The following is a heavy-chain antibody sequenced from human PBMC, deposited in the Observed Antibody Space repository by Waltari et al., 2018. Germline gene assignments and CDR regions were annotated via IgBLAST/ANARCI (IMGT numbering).Heavy chain of an antibody. Sequence: QVQLQESGPGLVKPSETLSLTCTVSGGSISSYYWSWIRPPPGKGLEWIGYIYYSGSTNYTPSLKSRVTISVDTSKNQFSLKLSSVTAADTAVYYCARQVPAAIGYYYYYYMDVWGKGTTVTVSS. CDR2: IYYSGST. CDR1: GGSISSYY. J-gene: IGHJ6*03. D-gene: IGHD2-2*02. CDR3: ARQVPAAIGYYYYYYMDV. V-gene: IGHV4-59*01.